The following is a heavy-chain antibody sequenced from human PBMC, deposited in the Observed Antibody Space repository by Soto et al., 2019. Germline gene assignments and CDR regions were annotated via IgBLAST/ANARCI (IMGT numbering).Heavy chain of an antibody. Sequence: GGSLRLSCAASGFTFSNYGMHWVRQTPGKGLEWVALILYDGSNKYYADSVKGRFTISRDNSKNTLYLQVSSLRAEDTAVYYCAKSRDAYNFYFYYGMDFWGQGTTVTVSS. CDR3: AKSRDAYNFYFYYGMDF. D-gene: IGHD2-2*01. J-gene: IGHJ6*02. CDR2: ILYDGSNK. V-gene: IGHV3-30*18. CDR1: GFTFSNYG.